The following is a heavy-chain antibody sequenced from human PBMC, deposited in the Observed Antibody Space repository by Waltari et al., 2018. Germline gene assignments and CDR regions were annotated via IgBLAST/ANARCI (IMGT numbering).Heavy chain of an antibody. V-gene: IGHV1-69*01. J-gene: IGHJ4*02. CDR3: ARVRWIQLWFRRGYYFDY. D-gene: IGHD5-18*01. CDR1: GFTFSSYP. Sequence: QVQLVESGGGLVQPGGSLRLSCAASGFTFSSYPVSCVRQAPSKGLEWMGGIIPIFGTANYAQKFQGRVTITADESTSTAYMELSSLRSEDTAVYYCARVRWIQLWFRRGYYFDYWGQGTLVTVSS. CDR2: IIPIFGTA.